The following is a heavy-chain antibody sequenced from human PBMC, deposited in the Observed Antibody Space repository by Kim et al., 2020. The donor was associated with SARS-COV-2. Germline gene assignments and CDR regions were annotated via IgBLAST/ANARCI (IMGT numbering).Heavy chain of an antibody. J-gene: IGHJ5*02. V-gene: IGHV3-30-3*02. CDR2: ISFNGREK. CDR1: GFTFSDYA. D-gene: IGHD2-15*01. Sequence: GGSLRISCAASGFTFSDYAMHWVRQAPGKGREWMSLISFNGREKNLADSVKGRFTISRDNSKNISYLEMSSLTPDDTAIFYCVKSLRGLLPPSPFEAWGQGILVTVSS. CDR3: VKSLRGLLPPSPFEA.